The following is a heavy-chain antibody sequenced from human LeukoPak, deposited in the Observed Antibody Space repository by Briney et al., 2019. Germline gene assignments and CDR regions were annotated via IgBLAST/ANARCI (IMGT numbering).Heavy chain of an antibody. D-gene: IGHD3-10*01. CDR2: INSDGSST. J-gene: IGHJ6*02. Sequence: PGRSLRLSCAASGFTFSSYWMHWVRQAPGKGLVWVSRINSDGSSTSYADSVKGRFTISRDNAKNTLYLQMNSLRAEDTAVYYCARDRTYYGSGSSKNYYYYGMDVWGQGTTVTVSS. CDR1: GFTFSSYW. V-gene: IGHV3-74*01. CDR3: ARDRTYYGSGSSKNYYYYGMDV.